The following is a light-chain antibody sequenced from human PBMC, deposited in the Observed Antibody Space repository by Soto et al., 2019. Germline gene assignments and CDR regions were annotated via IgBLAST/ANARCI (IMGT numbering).Light chain of an antibody. CDR2: INYDGTH. Sequence: QLVLTLSPSASASLGASVKLTCTLSSGYSTYAIAWHQQQSEKGPRFLMKINYDGTHSKGDGFFDRFSGSSSGAERHLTISSLQSEDEADYYCQSLGTGIQVFGGGTKVTVL. CDR1: SGYSTYA. CDR3: QSLGTGIQV. V-gene: IGLV4-69*01. J-gene: IGLJ3*02.